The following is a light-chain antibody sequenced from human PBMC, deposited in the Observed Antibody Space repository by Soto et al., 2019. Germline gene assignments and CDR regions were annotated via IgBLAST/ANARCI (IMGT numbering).Light chain of an antibody. J-gene: IGLJ2*01. CDR1: SSDVGGYNY. V-gene: IGLV2-11*01. CDR3: CSYAGSYTFPV. Sequence: QSALTQPRSVSGSTGQSVTISCTGTSSDVGGYNYVSWYQQHPGKAPKLMIYDVSKRPSGVPDRFSGSKSGNTASLTISGLQAEDEADYYCCSYAGSYTFPVFRGGTKLTVL. CDR2: DVS.